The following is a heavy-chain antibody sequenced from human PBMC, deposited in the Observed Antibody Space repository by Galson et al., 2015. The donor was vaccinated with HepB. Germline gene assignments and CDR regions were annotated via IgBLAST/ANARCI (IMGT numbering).Heavy chain of an antibody. J-gene: IGHJ4*02. D-gene: IGHD3-16*02. CDR2: INPSGGST. V-gene: IGHV1-46*01. CDR3: ARAQRLGELSFDY. CDR1: GYTFTSYY. Sequence: SVKVSCKASGYTFTSYYMHWVRQAPGQGLEWMGIINPSGGSTRYAQKFQGRVTMTRDTSTSTVYMELSSLRSEDTAVYYCARAQRLGELSFDYWGRGTLVTASS.